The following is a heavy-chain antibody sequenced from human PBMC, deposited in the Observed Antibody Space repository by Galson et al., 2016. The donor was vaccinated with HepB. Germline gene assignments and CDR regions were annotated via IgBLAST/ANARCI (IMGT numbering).Heavy chain of an antibody. J-gene: IGHJ4*02. V-gene: IGHV3-49*03. CDR3: TRGGTIAPAY. D-gene: IGHD3-3*01. Sequence: SLRLSCAASGFTFGDYAMSWSRQAPGKGLEWVGFIRSNTYGGTTDYAASVKGRFSISRDDSKSIAYLQMNSLKTEDTAVYYCTRGGTIAPAYWGQGTLVTVSS. CDR2: IRSNTYGGTT. CDR1: GFTFGDYA.